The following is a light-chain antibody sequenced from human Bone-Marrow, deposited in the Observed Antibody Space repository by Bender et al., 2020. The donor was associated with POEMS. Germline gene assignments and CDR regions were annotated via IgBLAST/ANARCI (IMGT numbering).Light chain of an antibody. V-gene: IGLV2-14*02. CDR3: SSLTTSDTWV. J-gene: IGLJ3*02. CDR1: SSDVGSYNL. CDR2: EGT. Sequence: QSALTQPASVSGSPGQSITISCTGTSSDVGSYNLVSWYQQYPGKAPKVIIYEGTKRPSGVSSRFSGSKSGNTASLTISGLQAEDEATYYCSSLTTSDTWVFGGGTKLTVL.